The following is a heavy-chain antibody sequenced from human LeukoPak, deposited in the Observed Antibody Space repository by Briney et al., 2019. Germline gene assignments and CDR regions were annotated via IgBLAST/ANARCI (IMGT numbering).Heavy chain of an antibody. Sequence: SETLSLTCTVSGGSISSYYWTWIRQPPGKGLEWIGYIYNTGSTNYNPSLKSRVTISVDTSKNQFSLKLSSVTAADTAVYYCARGEYSGSYPENFQHWGQGTLVTVSS. J-gene: IGHJ1*01. CDR3: ARGEYSGSYPENFQH. CDR2: IYNTGST. D-gene: IGHD1-26*01. V-gene: IGHV4-59*01. CDR1: GGSISSYY.